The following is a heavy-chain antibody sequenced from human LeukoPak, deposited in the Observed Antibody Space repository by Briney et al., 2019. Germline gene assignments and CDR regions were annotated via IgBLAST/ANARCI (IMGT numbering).Heavy chain of an antibody. J-gene: IGHJ4*02. Sequence: GGSLRLSCAASGFTFSSYSMNWVRQAPGKGLEWVSSISSSSSYIYYADSVKGRFTISRENAKNSLYLQMNSLRAEDTAVYYCASFSLKGYDYWGQGTLVTVSS. CDR1: GFTFSSYS. V-gene: IGHV3-21*01. CDR3: ASFSLKGYDY. D-gene: IGHD6-13*01. CDR2: ISSSSSYI.